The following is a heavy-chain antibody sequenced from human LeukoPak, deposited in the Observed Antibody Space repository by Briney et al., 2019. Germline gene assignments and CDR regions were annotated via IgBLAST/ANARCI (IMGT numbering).Heavy chain of an antibody. D-gene: IGHD2-21*02. V-gene: IGHV3-21*05. J-gene: IGHJ5*02. CDR1: GFTFSNHS. CDR3: ARDATYCGGDCYPTDGSWFDP. CDR2: ISGRGEAI. Sequence: GGSLRLSCAASGFTFSNHSMDWVRQAPGKGLEWISYISGRGEAIFYADSVKGRFTISRDNAKNSLYLQMNSLRAEDTAVYYCARDATYCGGDCYPTDGSWFDPWGQGTLVTVSS.